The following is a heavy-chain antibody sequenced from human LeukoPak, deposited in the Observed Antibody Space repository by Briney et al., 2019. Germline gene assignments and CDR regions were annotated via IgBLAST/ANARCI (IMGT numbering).Heavy chain of an antibody. CDR2: INHSGST. J-gene: IGHJ3*02. D-gene: IGHD3-22*01. Sequence: SQTLSLTCTVSGGSISSGGYYWSWIRQHPGKGLEWIGEINHSGSTNYNPSLKSRVTISVDTSKNQFSLKLSSVTAADTAVYYCARAPWLSGGYYSYDAFDIWGQGTMVTVSS. CDR1: GGSISSGGYY. V-gene: IGHV4-31*03. CDR3: ARAPWLSGGYYSYDAFDI.